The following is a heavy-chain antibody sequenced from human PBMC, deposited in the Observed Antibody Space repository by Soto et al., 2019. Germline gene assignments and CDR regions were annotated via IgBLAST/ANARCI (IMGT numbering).Heavy chain of an antibody. V-gene: IGHV4-38-2*01. CDR3: ARAHTPYYWSSLSCSYLDY. CDR1: GYSISSGYY. CDR2: IYHSGST. D-gene: IGHD2-2*01. J-gene: IGHJ4*02. Sequence: PSETLSLTCAVSGYSISSGYYWGWIRQPPGKGLEWIGGIYHSGSTYYNPSLKSRVAISVDTSKNQFSLRLSSVTAADTAVYFCARAHTPYYWSSLSCSYLDYWGQGTLVTVSS.